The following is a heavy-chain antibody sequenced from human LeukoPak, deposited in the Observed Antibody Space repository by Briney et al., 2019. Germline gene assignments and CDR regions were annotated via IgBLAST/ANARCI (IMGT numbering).Heavy chain of an antibody. CDR3: ARDLRAAAYYYGMDV. CDR2: IWYDGSNK. V-gene: IGHV3-33*01. D-gene: IGHD2-2*01. Sequence: GGSLRLSCAASGFTFSSYGMHWVRQAPGKGLEWVAVIWYDGSNKYYADSVKGRFTISRDNSKYTLYLQMNSLRAEDTAVYYCARDLRAAAYYYGMDVWGQGTTVTVSS. J-gene: IGHJ6*02. CDR1: GFTFSSYG.